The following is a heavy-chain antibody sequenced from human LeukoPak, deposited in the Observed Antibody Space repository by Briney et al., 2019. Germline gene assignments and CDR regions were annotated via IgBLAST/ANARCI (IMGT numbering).Heavy chain of an antibody. J-gene: IGHJ6*03. Sequence: HPGGSLRLSCAAPGFIFSSYAMTWVSQAPGKGLEWVSAIRGSGSNTSYTDSVKGRFTISRDNSKDTLYLQMNSLRAEDTAIYYCAKLGGPYNWDYAGLNYMDVWGKGTTFTVSS. D-gene: IGHD1-7*01. V-gene: IGHV3-23*01. CDR1: GFIFSSYA. CDR2: IRGSGSNT. CDR3: AKLGGPYNWDYAGLNYMDV.